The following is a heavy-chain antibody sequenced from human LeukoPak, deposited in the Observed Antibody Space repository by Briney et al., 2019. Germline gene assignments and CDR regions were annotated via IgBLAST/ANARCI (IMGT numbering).Heavy chain of an antibody. CDR2: LSYDGYND. J-gene: IGHJ6*02. V-gene: IGHV3-30*18. CDR1: GFTFSTYG. Sequence: GGSLRLSCAASGFTFSTYGMNWVRQAPGKGLEWVAALSYDGYNDHYADSVRGRFTISRDNSKNTLFLQMNNLRVEDTAMYYCAKNKGSYQYNYHGMEVWGQGTTVSVSS. D-gene: IGHD3-10*01. CDR3: AKNKGSYQYNYHGMEV.